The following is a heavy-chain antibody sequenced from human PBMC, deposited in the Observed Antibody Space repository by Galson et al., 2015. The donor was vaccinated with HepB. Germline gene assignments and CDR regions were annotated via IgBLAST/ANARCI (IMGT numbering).Heavy chain of an antibody. J-gene: IGHJ5*02. CDR1: GVSITSGQYY. Sequence: SETLSLTCTVSGVSITSGQYYWAWVRQSPGTGLEWIGSIYHTGNTYYNSSLKSRLTMSLVTSTNQVSLRLTSVTAADTADYYCAREGYTTDTWGQGTLVIVSS. D-gene: IGHD5-12*01. CDR3: AREGYTTDT. CDR2: IYHTGNT. V-gene: IGHV4-39*01.